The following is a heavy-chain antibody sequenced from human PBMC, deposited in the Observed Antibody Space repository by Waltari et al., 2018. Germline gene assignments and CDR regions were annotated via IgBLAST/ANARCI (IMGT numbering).Heavy chain of an antibody. Sequence: EVQLVESGGGLVQPGGSLRLSCAASGFTFSSYWMHWVRQAPGKGLVWVSCINGDGTTTKYADSVKGRFTISRDSARNTVFLQMNSLRVEDTAVYYCVRERNWNFAFDFWGQGTRVTVSS. CDR1: GFTFSSYW. V-gene: IGHV3-74*01. CDR2: INGDGTTT. J-gene: IGHJ4*02. D-gene: IGHD1-7*01. CDR3: VRERNWNFAFDF.